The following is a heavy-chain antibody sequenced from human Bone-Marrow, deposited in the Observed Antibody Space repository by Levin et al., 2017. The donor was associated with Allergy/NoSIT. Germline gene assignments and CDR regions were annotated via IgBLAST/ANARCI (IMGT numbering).Heavy chain of an antibody. CDR1: GFSFSRYA. D-gene: IGHD3-22*01. Sequence: GGSLRLSCAASGFSFSRYAMSWVRQAPGQGLEWVSGISGDSRTFYADSVKGRFTISRDNSKNTLFLQMDNLIAEDTAMYYCVKDRHHYFDASGYYPASGAFDIWGQGTKLTVSS. CDR2: ISGDSRT. CDR3: VKDRHHYFDASGYYPASGAFDI. J-gene: IGHJ3*02. V-gene: IGHV3-23*01.